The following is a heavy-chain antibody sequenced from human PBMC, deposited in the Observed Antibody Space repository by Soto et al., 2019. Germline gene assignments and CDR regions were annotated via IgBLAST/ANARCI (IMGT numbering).Heavy chain of an antibody. J-gene: IGHJ4*02. CDR2: ISAYNGNT. D-gene: IGHD3-22*01. CDR3: ARERRAYYYDSSGHYFGY. V-gene: IGHV1-18*04. Sequence: GASVKVSCKASGYTFTSYGISWVRQAPGQGLEWMGWISAYNGNTNYAQKLQGRVTMTTDTSTSTAYMELRSLRSDDTAVYYCARERRAYYYDSSGHYFGYWGQGTLVTVSS. CDR1: GYTFTSYG.